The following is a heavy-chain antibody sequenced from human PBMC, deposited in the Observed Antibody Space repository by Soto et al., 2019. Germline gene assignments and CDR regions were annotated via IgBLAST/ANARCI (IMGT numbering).Heavy chain of an antibody. CDR1: GFSLSTSGMC. J-gene: IGHJ6*02. D-gene: IGHD3-16*01. CDR2: IDGDDDK. CDR3: ARGLPYYYYAMDV. V-gene: IGHV2-70*01. Sequence: ESGPTLVNPTQTLTLTCTFSGFSLSTSGMCVSWIRQPPGKALEWLALIDGDDDKSYSTSLKTRLTISKDTSKNQVVLTMTSMDPVDTATYFCARGLPYYYYAMDVWGQGTTVTVSS.